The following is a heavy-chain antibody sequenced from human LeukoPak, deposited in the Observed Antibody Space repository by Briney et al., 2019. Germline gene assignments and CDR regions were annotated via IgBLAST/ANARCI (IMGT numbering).Heavy chain of an antibody. CDR2: IYHSGST. V-gene: IGHV4-30-2*01. D-gene: IGHD5-24*01. CDR3: ARDVGLTATIFL. J-gene: IGHJ4*02. Sequence: PSETLSLTCTVSGGSISSRSYYWAWIRQPPGKGLEWIGYIYHSGSTYYNPSLKSRVTISVDRSKNQFSLKLSSVTAADTAVYYCARDVGLTATIFLWGQGTLVTVSS. CDR1: GGSISSRSYY.